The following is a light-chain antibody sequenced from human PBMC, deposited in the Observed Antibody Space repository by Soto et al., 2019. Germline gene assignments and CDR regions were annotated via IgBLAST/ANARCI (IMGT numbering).Light chain of an antibody. CDR1: NIGSKS. Sequence: SYELTQPPSVSVAPGKTARITWGGNNIGSKSVHWYQQKPGQAPVLVIYYDSDRPSGNPERFSGSNSGNTATLTISRVEAGDEADYYCQVWDSSSDHPYVFGTGTKVTVL. J-gene: IGLJ1*01. CDR2: YDS. CDR3: QVWDSSSDHPYV. V-gene: IGLV3-21*04.